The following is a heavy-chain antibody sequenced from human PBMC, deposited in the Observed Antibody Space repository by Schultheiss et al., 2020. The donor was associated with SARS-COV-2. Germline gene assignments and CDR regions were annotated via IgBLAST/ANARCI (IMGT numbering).Heavy chain of an antibody. Sequence: SETLSLTCTVSGGSISSYYWSWIRQHPGKGLEWIGYIYYSGSTYYNPSLKSRVTISVDTSKNQFSLKLSSVTAADTALYYCARHFYYEILTGYSGFDYWGQGRLVTVSS. CDR2: IYYSGST. D-gene: IGHD3-9*01. J-gene: IGHJ4*02. CDR3: ARHFYYEILTGYSGFDY. V-gene: IGHV4-59*08. CDR1: GGSISSYY.